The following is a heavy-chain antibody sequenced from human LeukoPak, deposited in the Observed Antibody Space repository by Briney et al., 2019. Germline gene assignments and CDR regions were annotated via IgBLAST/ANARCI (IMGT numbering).Heavy chain of an antibody. D-gene: IGHD5-12*01. V-gene: IGHV3-53*05. CDR1: GFIVNNNY. Sequence: QAGGSLRLSCAVSGFIVNNNYMNWVRQAPGKGLEWVSIIYSGGSTYYADSVRGRFTISRDNSKNMLYLQMNSLRAEDTAVYYCAREGAKWLRFPWFGYWGQGTLVTVSS. CDR3: AREGAKWLRFPWFGY. CDR2: IYSGGST. J-gene: IGHJ4*02.